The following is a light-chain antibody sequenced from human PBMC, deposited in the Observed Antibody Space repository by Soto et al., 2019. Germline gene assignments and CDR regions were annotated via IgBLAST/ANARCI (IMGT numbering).Light chain of an antibody. CDR1: QSISSY. J-gene: IGKJ2*01. V-gene: IGKV1-39*01. CDR3: QQSYSTPPT. CDR2: AAS. Sequence: DIQMTQAQSSLSASVGDRVTITCRASQSISSYLNWYQQKLGKAPKLLIYAASSLQSGVPSRFSGSGSGTDFTLTISSLHPEDFATYHCQQSYSTPPTFGQGTKLPIK.